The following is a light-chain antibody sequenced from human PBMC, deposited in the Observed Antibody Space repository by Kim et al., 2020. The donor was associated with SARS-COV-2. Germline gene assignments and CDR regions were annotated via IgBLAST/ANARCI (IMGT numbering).Light chain of an antibody. CDR2: YKSDSDN. Sequence: QPVLTQPSSLSASPGASASLTCTLRSGINVGSYTIYWYQQKPGSPPQYLLRYKSDSDNQQGSGVPSRFSGSKDVSANAGNLLISGLQSEDEADYYCMIWHSSAWVFGGGTQLTVL. V-gene: IGLV5-45*02. J-gene: IGLJ3*02. CDR1: SGINVGSYT. CDR3: MIWHSSAWV.